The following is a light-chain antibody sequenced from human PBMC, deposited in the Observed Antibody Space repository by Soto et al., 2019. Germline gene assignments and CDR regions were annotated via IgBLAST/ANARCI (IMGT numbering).Light chain of an antibody. V-gene: IGKV1-5*01. CDR3: QQYDSYSWT. CDR1: RSINTW. J-gene: IGKJ1*01. CDR2: DAS. Sequence: DIQMTQSPSTLSAFVGDRVTITCRASRSINTWLAWYQQKPGQAPKLLISDASDLERGVSSRFSGSGSGTEFTLTISSLQPADSATYYCQQYDSYSWTFGQGTKVDIK.